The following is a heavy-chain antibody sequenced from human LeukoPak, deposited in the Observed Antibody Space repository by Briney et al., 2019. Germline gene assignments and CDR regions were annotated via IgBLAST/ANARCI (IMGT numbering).Heavy chain of an antibody. Sequence: SVKVSCKASGGTFNNFAISWVRQAPGQGLEWVGGIIPMSGTANYAQKFQGRVTITADESTSTAYVELSSLRSEDTAIYYCASPVKYYDTWSGYPPFDYWGQGTLVTVSS. CDR2: IIPMSGTA. CDR1: GGTFNNFA. D-gene: IGHD3-3*01. V-gene: IGHV1-69*13. J-gene: IGHJ4*02. CDR3: ASPVKYYDTWSGYPPFDY.